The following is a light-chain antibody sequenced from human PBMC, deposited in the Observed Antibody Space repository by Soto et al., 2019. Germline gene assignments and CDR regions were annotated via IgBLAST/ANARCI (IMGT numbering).Light chain of an antibody. CDR1: HRLLHSNGFQY. CDR3: MQPLEAPWT. V-gene: IGKV2-28*01. Sequence: EIVMTQSPPSLSVTPGEPSSISCSSRHRLLHSNGFQYLDWYLQKPGQSPQLLIYLGFNRASGVPDRFSDSGSGTDFTLKISRVEAEGVGIYFCMQPLEAPWTFGQGTKVDIK. J-gene: IGKJ1*01. CDR2: LGF.